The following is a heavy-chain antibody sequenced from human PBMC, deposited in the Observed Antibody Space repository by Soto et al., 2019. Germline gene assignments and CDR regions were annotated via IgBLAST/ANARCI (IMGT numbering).Heavy chain of an antibody. D-gene: IGHD6-19*01. CDR1: GYRFTTYW. CDR2: IYPGDSDA. V-gene: IGHV5-51*01. Sequence: GESLKISCKGSGYRFTTYWIGWVRQMPGKGLESMGIIYPGDSDARYSPSFQGQVTISADKSISTAYLQWSSLKASDTAMYYCARLWSPNSAWFYWGQGTLVTVSS. J-gene: IGHJ4*02. CDR3: ARLWSPNSAWFY.